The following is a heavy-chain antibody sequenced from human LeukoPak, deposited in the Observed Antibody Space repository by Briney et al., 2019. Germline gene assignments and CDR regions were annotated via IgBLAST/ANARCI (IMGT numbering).Heavy chain of an antibody. CDR2: IYTSGST. Sequence: SQTLSLTCTVSGGSVSSRTYYWSWIRQPAGKGLEWIGRIYTSGSTNYNPSLKSRVTMSVDTSKNQFSLKLSSVTAADTAVYYCARDSLEWGFDPWGQGTLVTVSS. CDR1: GGSVSSRTYY. J-gene: IGHJ5*02. CDR3: ARDSLEWGFDP. D-gene: IGHD3-3*01. V-gene: IGHV4-61*02.